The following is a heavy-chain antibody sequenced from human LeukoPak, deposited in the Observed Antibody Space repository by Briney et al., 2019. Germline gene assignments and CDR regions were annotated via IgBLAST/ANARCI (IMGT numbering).Heavy chain of an antibody. Sequence: GGSLRLSCAASGFTFSSYWMSWVRQAQGKGLEWVANIKQDGSEKYYVDSVKGRFTIARDNAKNSLYLQRNSLRAEDTAVYYCARAPVTSCRGAFCYPFDYWGPGILVTVSS. J-gene: IGHJ4*02. CDR3: ARAPVTSCRGAFCYPFDY. D-gene: IGHD2-15*01. CDR1: GFTFSSYW. CDR2: IKQDGSEK. V-gene: IGHV3-7*01.